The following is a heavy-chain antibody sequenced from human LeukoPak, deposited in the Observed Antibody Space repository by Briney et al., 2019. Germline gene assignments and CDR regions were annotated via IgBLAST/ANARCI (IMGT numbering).Heavy chain of an antibody. D-gene: IGHD2-2*01. CDR3: ARDHAPYYYYGMDV. V-gene: IGHV3-53*01. CDR2: LYSGGST. CDR1: GFTVSSNY. J-gene: IGHJ6*02. Sequence: GSLRLSCVASGFTVSSNYMSWVRQAPGKGLEWVSVLYSGGSTNYADSVQGRFTISRDSSKNTLFLHMNSLRAEDTAVYYCARDHAPYYYYGMDVWGQGTTVTVSS.